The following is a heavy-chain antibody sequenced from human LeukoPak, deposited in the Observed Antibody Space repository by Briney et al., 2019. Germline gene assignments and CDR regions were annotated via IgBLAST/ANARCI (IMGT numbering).Heavy chain of an antibody. CDR3: ARERTSGYSYYFDY. V-gene: IGHV4-59*01. J-gene: IGHJ4*02. Sequence: PSKTLSLTCTVAGGSISSYYWSWIRQPPGKGLEWIGYISYSGSTNYDPSLKSRVTISVDTSKNQFSLKLSSVTAADTAVYYCARERTSGYSYYFDYWGQGTPVTVSS. CDR1: GGSISSYY. CDR2: ISYSGST. D-gene: IGHD3-22*01.